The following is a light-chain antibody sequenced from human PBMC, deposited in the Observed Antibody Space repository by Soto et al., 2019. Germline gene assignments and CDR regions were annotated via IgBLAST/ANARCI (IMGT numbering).Light chain of an antibody. CDR3: CSDAGTFYV. J-gene: IGLJ1*01. CDR1: SSDFGGYNY. V-gene: IGLV2-11*01. CDR2: DVS. Sequence: QSALTQPRSVSGSPGQSVTISCTGTSSDFGGYNYVSWYQHHPGKAPKLMIYDVSERPSGVPYRFSGSKSGNTASLTISGLQAEDEADYYCCSDAGTFYVFGTGTKLTVL.